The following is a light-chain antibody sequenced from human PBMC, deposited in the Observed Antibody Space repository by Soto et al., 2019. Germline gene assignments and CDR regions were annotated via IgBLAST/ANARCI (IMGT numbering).Light chain of an antibody. CDR3: QQFGDSPPAFT. J-gene: IGKJ2*01. CDR1: RSVSSRY. V-gene: IGKV3-20*01. Sequence: ESMLTQSPGTLSLSPGDRATLSCRASRSVSSRYITWYQQKPGQAPRLLIYGASIRATGIPDRFSGSGSGAAFTLTISRLEAADFAVYYCQQFGDSPPAFTFGPGTKLEI. CDR2: GAS.